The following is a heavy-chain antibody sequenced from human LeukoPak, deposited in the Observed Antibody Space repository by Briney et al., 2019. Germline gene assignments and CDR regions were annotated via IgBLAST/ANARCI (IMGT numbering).Heavy chain of an antibody. Sequence: PGGSLRLSCAASGFTFSSYAMHWVRQAPGKGLEWVANIKKDGGEKYYVDSVKGRFTISRDNAKNSLYLQMNSLRADDTAVYHCARQETSSYNGAFDIWGQGTMVTVSS. J-gene: IGHJ3*02. D-gene: IGHD1-26*01. CDR2: IKKDGGEK. V-gene: IGHV3-7*01. CDR3: ARQETSSYNGAFDI. CDR1: GFTFSSYA.